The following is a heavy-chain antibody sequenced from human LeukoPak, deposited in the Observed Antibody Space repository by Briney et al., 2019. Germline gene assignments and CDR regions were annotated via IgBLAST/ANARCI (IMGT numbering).Heavy chain of an antibody. CDR2: IYYSGST. V-gene: IGHV4-30-4*01. J-gene: IGHJ4*02. Sequence: SETLSLTCTVSGGSISSGDYYWSWIRQPPGKGLEWIGYIYYSGSTYYNPSLKSRVTISVDTSKNQFSLKLSSVTAADTAVYYCARVIRVVRGVVDYWGQGTLVTVSS. CDR3: ARVIRVVRGVVDY. CDR1: GGSISSGDYY. D-gene: IGHD3-10*01.